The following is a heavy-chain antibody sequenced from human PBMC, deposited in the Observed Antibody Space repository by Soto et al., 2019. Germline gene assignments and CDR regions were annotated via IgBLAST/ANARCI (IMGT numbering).Heavy chain of an antibody. V-gene: IGHV4-61*01. CDR1: GTSVSSGSFY. J-gene: IGHJ4*02. CDR3: ARRLRWTTFDY. Sequence: SETLSLTCDVSGTSVSSGSFYFHWIRQAPGKGLEWIGYIYHTGKTNYSPSLRSRTTISVDTSKNQFSLKLSSVTAADTAVYYCARRLRWTTFDYWGQGTLVTVSS. CDR2: IYHTGKT. D-gene: IGHD4-17*01.